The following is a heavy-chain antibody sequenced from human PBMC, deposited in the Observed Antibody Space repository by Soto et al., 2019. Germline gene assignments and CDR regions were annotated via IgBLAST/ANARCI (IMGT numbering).Heavy chain of an antibody. CDR2: ITGSGRDT. Sequence: GGSLRLSCAASGFTFRNNVLSWVRQAPGKALGWVSGITGSGRDTYYADSVKGRFTISRDNSKNMVFLQMNSLRAEDTALYYCAKNGLDNSPSAIDSWGPGTPVTVSS. D-gene: IGHD2-8*01. CDR3: AKNGLDNSPSAIDS. V-gene: IGHV3-23*01. CDR1: GFTFRNNV. J-gene: IGHJ4*02.